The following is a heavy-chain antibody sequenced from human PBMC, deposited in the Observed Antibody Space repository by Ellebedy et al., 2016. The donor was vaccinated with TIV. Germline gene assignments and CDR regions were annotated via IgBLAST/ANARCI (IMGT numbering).Heavy chain of an antibody. Sequence: PGGSLRLSCAASGFTFSSYAFNWVRQAPGKGLEWVSSISSGSNYIYYTDSLKGRFTISRDNAKNSLYLQMDSLRAEDTAVYYCARDRLVSDSRVGGMDVWGQGTTVTVSS. V-gene: IGHV3-21*01. CDR2: ISSGSNYI. D-gene: IGHD2-2*01. CDR1: GFTFSSYA. CDR3: ARDRLVSDSRVGGMDV. J-gene: IGHJ6*02.